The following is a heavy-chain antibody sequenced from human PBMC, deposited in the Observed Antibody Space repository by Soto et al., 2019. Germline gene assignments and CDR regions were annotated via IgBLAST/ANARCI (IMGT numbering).Heavy chain of an antibody. CDR3: AADHVTTDAFDI. CDR2: IVVGSGNT. J-gene: IGHJ3*02. CDR1: GFTFTRPS. D-gene: IGHD4-17*01. Sequence: SVKVSCQASGFTFTRPSLQWLRQARGQRLEWIGWIVVGSGNTNYAQKFQERVTITRDMSTSTAYMELSSLRSEDTAVYYCAADHVTTDAFDIWGQGTMVTGSS. V-gene: IGHV1-58*01.